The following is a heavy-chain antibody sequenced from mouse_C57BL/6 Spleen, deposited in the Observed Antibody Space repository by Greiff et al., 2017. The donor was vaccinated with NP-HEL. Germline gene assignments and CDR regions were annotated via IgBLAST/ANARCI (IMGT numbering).Heavy chain of an antibody. CDR3: ARLWGKGGYFDV. D-gene: IGHD1-3*01. CDR1: GYTFTDYN. V-gene: IGHV1-18*01. Sequence: EVQLQQSGPELVKPGASVKIPCKASGYTFTDYNMDWVKQSHGKSLEWIGDINPNNGGTIYNQKFKGKATLPVDKSSSTAYMELRSLTSEDTAVYYCARLWGKGGYFDVWGTGTTVTVSS. CDR2: INPNNGGT. J-gene: IGHJ1*03.